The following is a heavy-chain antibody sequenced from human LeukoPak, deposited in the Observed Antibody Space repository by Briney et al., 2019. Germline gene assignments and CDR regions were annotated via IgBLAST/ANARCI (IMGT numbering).Heavy chain of an antibody. D-gene: IGHD5-18*01. J-gene: IGHJ3*02. V-gene: IGHV3-11*01. CDR1: GFTFSDYY. CDR2: ISSSGSTI. Sequence: GGSLRLSCAASGFTFSDYYMSWIRQAPGKGLEWASYISSSGSTIYYADSVKGRFTISRDNAKNSLYLQMNSLRAEDTAVYYCAREGYSYGYFDAFDIWGQGTMVTVPS. CDR3: AREGYSYGYFDAFDI.